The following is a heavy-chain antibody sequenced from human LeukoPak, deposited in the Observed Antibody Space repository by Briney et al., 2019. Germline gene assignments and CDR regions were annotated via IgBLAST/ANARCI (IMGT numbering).Heavy chain of an antibody. CDR2: INHSGST. CDR3: ARGRAPWSGKYPLIGMDV. CDR1: GGSFSGYY. V-gene: IGHV4-34*01. Sequence: SETLSLTCAVYGGSFSGYYWSWIRQPPGKGLEWVGEINHSGSTNYNPSLKRRVTISVDTSKTQFSLKLSSVTAADTAVYYCARGRAPWSGKYPLIGMDVWGQGTTVTVSS. D-gene: IGHD3-3*01. J-gene: IGHJ6*02.